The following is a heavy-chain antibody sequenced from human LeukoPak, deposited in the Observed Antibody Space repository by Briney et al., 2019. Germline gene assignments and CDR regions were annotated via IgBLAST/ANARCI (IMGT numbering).Heavy chain of an antibody. Sequence: PSETLSLTCTVSDDSITMYYWSWIRQPAGKGLEWIGRIYTSGSTNYNPSLKSRVTMSVDTSKNQFSLKLSSVTAADTAVYYCARSNYYGSGSYYPTFDYWGQGTLVTVSS. V-gene: IGHV4-4*07. CDR1: DDSITMYY. CDR3: ARSNYYGSGSYYPTFDY. CDR2: IYTSGST. D-gene: IGHD3-10*01. J-gene: IGHJ4*02.